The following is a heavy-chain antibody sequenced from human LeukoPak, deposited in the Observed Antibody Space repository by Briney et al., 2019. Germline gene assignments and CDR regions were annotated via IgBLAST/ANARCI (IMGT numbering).Heavy chain of an antibody. V-gene: IGHV3-30-3*01. CDR1: GFTFSSYS. D-gene: IGHD3-22*01. J-gene: IGHJ6*03. CDR2: ISYDGSNK. CDR3: ARAGVRWLADYYMDV. Sequence: GGSLRLSCAASGFTFSSYSMHWVRQAPGKGLEWVAVISYDGSNKYYADSVKGRFTISRDNSKNTLYLQMNSLRAEDTAVYYCARAGVRWLADYYMDVSGKGTTVTVSS.